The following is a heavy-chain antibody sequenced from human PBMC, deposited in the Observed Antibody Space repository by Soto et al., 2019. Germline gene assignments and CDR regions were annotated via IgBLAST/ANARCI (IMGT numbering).Heavy chain of an antibody. CDR2: ISAYNGNT. Sequence: QVQLVQSGAEVKKPGASVKVSCKASGYTFTSYGISWVRQAPGQGLEWMGWISAYNGNTNYAQKLQGRVTMTTDTSTSTAYMELRSLRSDDTAVYYCARVVESTGYSSSWYYYYMDVWGKGTTVTVSS. CDR1: GYTFTSYG. J-gene: IGHJ6*03. V-gene: IGHV1-18*01. CDR3: ARVVESTGYSSSWYYYYMDV. D-gene: IGHD6-13*01.